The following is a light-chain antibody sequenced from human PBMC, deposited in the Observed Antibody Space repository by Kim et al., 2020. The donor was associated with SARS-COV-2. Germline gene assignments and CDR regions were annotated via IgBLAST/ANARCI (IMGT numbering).Light chain of an antibody. V-gene: IGKV4-1*01. CDR3: QQYYNAPQT. J-gene: IGKJ1*01. CDR1: QSVLYSSNNKNY. CDR2: SAS. Sequence: DIVMTQSPDSLAVSLGERATINCKSSQSVLYSSNNKNYLAWYQQKPGQPPILLIYSASARESGVPDRFSGSGSGTDFTLTISSLQAEDVAVYYCQQYYNAPQTFGQGTKVEIK.